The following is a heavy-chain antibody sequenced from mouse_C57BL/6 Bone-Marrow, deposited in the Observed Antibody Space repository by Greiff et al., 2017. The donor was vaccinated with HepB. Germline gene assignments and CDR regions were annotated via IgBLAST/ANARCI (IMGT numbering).Heavy chain of an antibody. D-gene: IGHD2-5*01. CDR1: GFNIKDDY. CDR2: IDPENGDT. Sequence: EVQGVESGAELVRPGASVKLSCTASGFNIKDDYMHWVKQRPEQGLEWIGWIDPENGDTEYASKFQGKATITADTSSNTAYLQLSSLTSEDTAVYYCTTGDSNYEAWFAYWGQGTLVTVSA. CDR3: TTGDSNYEAWFAY. J-gene: IGHJ3*01. V-gene: IGHV14-4*01.